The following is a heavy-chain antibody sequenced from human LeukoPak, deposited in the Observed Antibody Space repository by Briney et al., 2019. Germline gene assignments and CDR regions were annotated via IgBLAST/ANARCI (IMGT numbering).Heavy chain of an antibody. CDR2: IYSGGST. V-gene: IGHV3-66*01. D-gene: IGHD2-2*01. J-gene: IGHJ4*02. CDR1: GFTVSSNY. Sequence: GGSLRLSCAASGFTVSSNYMSWVRQAPGKGLGWVSVIYSGGSTYYADSVKGRFTISRDNSKNTLYLQMNSLRAEDTAVYYCAKEGLEYCSSTSCYPYFDYWGQGTLVTVSS. CDR3: AKEGLEYCSSTSCYPYFDY.